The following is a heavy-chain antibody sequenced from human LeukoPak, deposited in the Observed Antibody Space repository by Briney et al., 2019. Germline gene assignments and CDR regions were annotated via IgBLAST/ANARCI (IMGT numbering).Heavy chain of an antibody. Sequence: GGSLRLSCAASGFTFISYWLTWVRKAPGKGLEWVANIKQDGSEKYYVDSVKGRFTISRDNAKNSLYLQMNSLRAEDTAVYDCARDQTPFVWGQGTLVTVSS. CDR2: IKQDGSEK. J-gene: IGHJ4*02. V-gene: IGHV3-7*01. CDR1: GFTFISYW. CDR3: ARDQTPFV.